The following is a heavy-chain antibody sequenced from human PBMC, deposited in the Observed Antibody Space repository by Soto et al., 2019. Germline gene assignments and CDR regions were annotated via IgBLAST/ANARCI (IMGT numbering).Heavy chain of an antibody. Sequence: PSETLSLTCPVSGGSISSSSYYWGWIRQPPGKGLEWIGSIYYSGSTYYNPSLKSRVTISVDTSKNQFSLKLSSVTAADTAVYYCARNRKNYYDSSGYYFLGFQVQKDAFDIWGQGTMVTVSS. J-gene: IGHJ3*02. V-gene: IGHV4-39*01. CDR1: GGSISSSSYY. CDR3: ARNRKNYYDSSGYYFLGFQVQKDAFDI. CDR2: IYYSGST. D-gene: IGHD3-22*01.